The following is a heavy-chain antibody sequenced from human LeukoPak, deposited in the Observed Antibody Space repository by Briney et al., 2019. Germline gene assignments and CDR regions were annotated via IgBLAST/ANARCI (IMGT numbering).Heavy chain of an antibody. CDR1: GYTFSGHY. V-gene: IGHV1-2*04. CDR2: INPNSGGT. D-gene: IGHD3-3*01. Sequence: ASVKVSCKASGYTFSGHYLHWVRQAPGQGLEWMGWINPNSGGTNYAQKFQGWVTMTRDTSISTAHMELSRLRSDDTAVYYCARGRTYYDFWSGSPNFDYWGQGTLVTVSS. CDR3: ARGRTYYDFWSGSPNFDY. J-gene: IGHJ4*02.